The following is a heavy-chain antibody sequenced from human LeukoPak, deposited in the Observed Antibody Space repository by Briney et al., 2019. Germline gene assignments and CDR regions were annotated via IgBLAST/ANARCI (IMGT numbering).Heavy chain of an antibody. D-gene: IGHD1-14*01. CDR3: ARELGEPHWFDP. CDR2: ISAYNGNT. Sequence: ASVKVSCKASGYTFTSYGISGVRQAPGQGLEWVGWISAYNGNTNYAQKLQGRVTMTTDTSTSTAYMELRSLRSDDTAVYYCARELGEPHWFDPWGQGTLVTVSS. V-gene: IGHV1-18*01. J-gene: IGHJ5*02. CDR1: GYTFTSYG.